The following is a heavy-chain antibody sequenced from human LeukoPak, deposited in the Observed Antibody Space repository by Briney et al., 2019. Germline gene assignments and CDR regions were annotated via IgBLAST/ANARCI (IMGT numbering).Heavy chain of an antibody. D-gene: IGHD6-19*01. J-gene: IGHJ4*02. CDR1: GGSFSGYY. V-gene: IGHV4-34*01. CDR2: INHSGST. Sequence: SETLSLTCAVYGGSFSGYYWSWIRQPPGKGLEWIGEINHSGSTNYNPSLKSRVIISVDTSKNQFSLKLSSVTAADTAVYYCVRGLPTIAVAGLFDYWGQGTLVTVSS. CDR3: VRGLPTIAVAGLFDY.